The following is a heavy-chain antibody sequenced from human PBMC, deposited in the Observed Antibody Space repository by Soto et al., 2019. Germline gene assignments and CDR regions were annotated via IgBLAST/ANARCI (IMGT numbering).Heavy chain of an antibody. D-gene: IGHD3-22*01. CDR2: IYYSGST. CDR1: GGSISSYY. J-gene: IGHJ6*02. Sequence: PSETLSLTCTVSGGSISSYYWSWIRQPPGKGLEWIGYIYYSGSTNYNPSLKSRGTISLDTSKNQLSLKLSSVTAADTAVYYCARDAREGYYDSSGYKGNYYGMDVWGQGTTVTVSS. CDR3: ARDAREGYYDSSGYKGNYYGMDV. V-gene: IGHV4-59*01.